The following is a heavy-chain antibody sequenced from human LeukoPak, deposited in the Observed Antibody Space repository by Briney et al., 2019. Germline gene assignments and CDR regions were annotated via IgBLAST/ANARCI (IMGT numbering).Heavy chain of an antibody. CDR3: AKDWYCSSTSCYRSDSYYYYGMDV. V-gene: IGHV3-23*01. J-gene: IGHJ6*02. CDR1: GFTVSSNH. CDR2: ISGSGGST. Sequence: GGSLRLSCAASGFTVSSNHMSWVRQAPGKGLEWVSAISGSGGSTYYADSVKGRFTISRDNSKNTLYLQMSSLRAEDTAVYYCAKDWYCSSTSCYRSDSYYYYGMDVWGQGTTVTVSS. D-gene: IGHD2-2*02.